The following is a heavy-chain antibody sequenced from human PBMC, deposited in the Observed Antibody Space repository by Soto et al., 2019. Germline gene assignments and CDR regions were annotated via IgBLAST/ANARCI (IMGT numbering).Heavy chain of an antibody. CDR3: ARDGGTYYYDSSGYSFDL. J-gene: IGHJ2*01. D-gene: IGHD3-22*01. CDR1: GFTVSSNY. Sequence: EVQLVESGGGLIQPGGSLRLSCAASGFTVSSNYMSWVRQAPGKGLEWVSVIYSGGSTYYADSVKGRFTISRDNSKNTMYLQMNSLRAEDTDVYDCARDGGTYYYDSSGYSFDLWGRGTLVTVSS. V-gene: IGHV3-53*01. CDR2: IYSGGST.